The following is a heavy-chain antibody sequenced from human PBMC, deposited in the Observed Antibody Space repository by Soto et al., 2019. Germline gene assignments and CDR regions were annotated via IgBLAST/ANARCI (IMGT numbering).Heavy chain of an antibody. CDR3: ARTVLDYGMDV. CDR2: IYYSGST. J-gene: IGHJ6*02. D-gene: IGHD3-16*01. CDR1: GGSISSSSYY. V-gene: IGHV4-39*01. Sequence: SETLSLTCTVSGGSISSSSYYWGWIRQPPGKGLEWIGSIYYSGSTYYNPSLKSRVTISVDTSKNQFSLKLSSVTAADTAVYYCARTVLDYGMDVWGQGTTVTVSS.